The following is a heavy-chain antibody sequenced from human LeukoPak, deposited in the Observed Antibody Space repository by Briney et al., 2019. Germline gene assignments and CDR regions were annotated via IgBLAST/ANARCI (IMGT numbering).Heavy chain of an antibody. CDR2: IKQDGSEE. J-gene: IGHJ4*02. D-gene: IGHD4-11*01. CDR3: ARGRPSLSKGYFDY. V-gene: IGHV3-7*05. CDR1: GFTFSSYS. Sequence: GGSQRLSCAASGFTFSSYSMNWVRQAPGKGLEWVANIKQDGSEEYYVDSVKGRFTISRDNAKNSLYLQMNSLRAEDTAVYYCARGRPSLSKGYFDYWCQGTLVTVSS.